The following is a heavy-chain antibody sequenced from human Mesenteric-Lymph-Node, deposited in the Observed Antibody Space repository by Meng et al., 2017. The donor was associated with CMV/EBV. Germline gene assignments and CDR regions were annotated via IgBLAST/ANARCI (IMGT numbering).Heavy chain of an antibody. CDR3: ARGLGVDILATTYFDY. J-gene: IGHJ4*02. CDR2: ILYDGSNK. V-gene: IGHV3-30*04. Sequence: GESLKISCAASGFTFSSYATHWVRQAPGKGLEWVAVILYDGSNKYYADSVKGRLTISRDNSKSSLYLQMNSLRAEDTAVYYCARGLGVDILATTYFDYWGQGTLVTVSS. CDR1: GFTFSSYA. D-gene: IGHD5-12*01.